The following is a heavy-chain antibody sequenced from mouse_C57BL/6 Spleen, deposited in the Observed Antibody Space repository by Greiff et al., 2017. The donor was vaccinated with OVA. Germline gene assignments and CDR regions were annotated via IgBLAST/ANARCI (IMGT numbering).Heavy chain of an antibody. J-gene: IGHJ4*01. D-gene: IGHD2-1*01. CDR1: GYTFTSYW. CDR3: ARSVYYFYAMDY. V-gene: IGHV1-50*01. Sequence: QVQLQQPGAELVKPGASVKLSCKASGYTFTSYWMQWVKQRPGQGLEWIGEIDPSDSYTNYNQKFKGKATLTVDTSSSTAYMQLSSLTSEDSAVYYCARSVYYFYAMDYWGQGTSVTVSS. CDR2: IDPSDSYT.